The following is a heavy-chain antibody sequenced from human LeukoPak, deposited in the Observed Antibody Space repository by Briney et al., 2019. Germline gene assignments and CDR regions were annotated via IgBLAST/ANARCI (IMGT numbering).Heavy chain of an antibody. CDR2: ISASNGDT. V-gene: IGHV1-18*01. CDR3: ARESRVERNDF. CDR1: GYTFTNYG. D-gene: IGHD1-1*01. J-gene: IGHJ4*02. Sequence: ASVKVSCKASGYTFTNYGITWVRQAPGQGLEWMGWISASNGDTHYSEKFQDRITVTTDTSTSTAYMELRSLVSDDTAVYYCARESRVERNDFWGQGTLITVSS.